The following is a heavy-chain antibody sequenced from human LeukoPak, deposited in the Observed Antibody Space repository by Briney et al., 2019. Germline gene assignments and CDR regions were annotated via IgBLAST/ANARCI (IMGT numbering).Heavy chain of an antibody. V-gene: IGHV3-74*01. Sequence: GGSLRLSCAASGFTFSSYWMHWVRQAPEKGLVWVSRINSDGSSTSYADSVKGRFTISRDNAKNTLYLQMNSLRAEDTAVYYCAREHSSSWAFDYWGQGTLVTVSS. CDR1: GFTFSSYW. CDR2: INSDGSST. D-gene: IGHD6-13*01. CDR3: AREHSSSWAFDY. J-gene: IGHJ4*02.